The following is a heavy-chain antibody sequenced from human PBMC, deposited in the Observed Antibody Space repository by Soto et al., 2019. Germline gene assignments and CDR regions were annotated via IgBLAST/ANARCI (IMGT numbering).Heavy chain of an antibody. V-gene: IGHV4-34*01. J-gene: IGHJ5*02. D-gene: IGHD1-7*01. Sequence: PSETLSLTCAVYGGSFSGYYWSWIRQPPGKGLEWIGEINHSGSTNYNPSLKSRVTISVDTSKNQFSLKLSSVTAADTAVYYCARGGGGTNGWFDPWGQGTLVTVSS. CDR1: GGSFSGYY. CDR2: INHSGST. CDR3: ARGGGGTNGWFDP.